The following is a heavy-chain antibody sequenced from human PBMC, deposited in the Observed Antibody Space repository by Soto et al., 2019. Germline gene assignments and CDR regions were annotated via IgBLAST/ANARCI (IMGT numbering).Heavy chain of an antibody. CDR1: GYTCTSYD. D-gene: IGHD6-6*01. CDR3: ARGFKQLVDYSPYGMDV. CDR2: MNPNSGNA. J-gene: IGHJ6*02. Sequence: ASVKVSCKASGYTCTSYDINWVRQATGQGLEWMGWMNPNSGNAGYAQKFQGRVTMTRNTSISTAYMELSSLRSEETAVYYCARGFKQLVDYSPYGMDVWGQGTTVTLSS. V-gene: IGHV1-8*01.